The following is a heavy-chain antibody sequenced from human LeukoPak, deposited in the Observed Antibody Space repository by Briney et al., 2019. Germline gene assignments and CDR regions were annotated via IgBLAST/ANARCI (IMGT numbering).Heavy chain of an antibody. J-gene: IGHJ4*02. V-gene: IGHV1-69*05. Sequence: SVKVSCKASGGTFSSYAIRWMRQAPGQGLEWMGRIIPIFGTANYAQKFQGRVTITTDESTSTAYMDLSSLRSEDTAVYYCATRYYYDSSGYYLYWGQGTLVTVSS. CDR2: IIPIFGTA. D-gene: IGHD3-22*01. CDR3: ATRYYYDSSGYYLY. CDR1: GGTFSSYA.